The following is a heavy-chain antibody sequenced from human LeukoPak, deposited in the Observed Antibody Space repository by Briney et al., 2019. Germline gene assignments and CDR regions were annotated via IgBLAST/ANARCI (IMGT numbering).Heavy chain of an antibody. CDR1: EFTFSDYW. J-gene: IGHJ4*02. D-gene: IGHD1-1*01. V-gene: IGHV3-7*03. CDR3: ARSSGIGTTDY. CDR2: INYDGGET. Sequence: GGSLRLSCAASEFTFSDYWTSWVRQAPGKGLEWVANINYDGGETYYVDSVRGRFTISRDNAKNSLYLQMNSLRAEDTAIYYCARSSGIGTTDYWGQGTLVTVSS.